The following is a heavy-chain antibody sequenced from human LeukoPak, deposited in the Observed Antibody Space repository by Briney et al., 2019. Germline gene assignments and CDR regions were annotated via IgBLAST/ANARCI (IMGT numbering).Heavy chain of an antibody. J-gene: IGHJ4*02. D-gene: IGHD2-2*01. Sequence: GGSLRLSCAASGFTVSNNFMSWVRQTPGKGLEWVSVIYTGGSTYDADSVKGRFTISRGNSKNTLYLQMKSLRAEDTAVYYCARGETSSYDYWGQGALVTVSS. CDR2: IYTGGST. CDR3: ARGETSSYDY. V-gene: IGHV3-53*01. CDR1: GFTVSNNF.